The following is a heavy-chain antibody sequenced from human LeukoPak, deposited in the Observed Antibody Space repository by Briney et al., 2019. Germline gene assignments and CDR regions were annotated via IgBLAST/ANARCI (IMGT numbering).Heavy chain of an antibody. Sequence: SVKVSCKASGGTFSSYAISWVRQAPGQGLEWMGRIIPIFGTANYAQKFQGRVTITTDESTSTAYMELSSPRSEDTAVYYCARVPYYYDSSGYYPHSEFDYWGQGTLVTVSS. D-gene: IGHD3-22*01. J-gene: IGHJ4*02. CDR2: IIPIFGTA. CDR3: ARVPYYYDSSGYYPHSEFDY. V-gene: IGHV1-69*05. CDR1: GGTFSSYA.